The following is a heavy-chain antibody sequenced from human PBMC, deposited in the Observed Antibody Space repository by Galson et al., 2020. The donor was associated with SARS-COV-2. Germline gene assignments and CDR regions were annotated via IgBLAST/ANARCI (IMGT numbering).Heavy chain of an antibody. V-gene: IGHV1-24*01. J-gene: IGHJ5*02. CDR1: GYTLTELS. CDR3: ATAPPLYSSSSGSWFDP. Sequence: ASVKVSCKVSGYTLTELSMHWVRQAPGKGLEWMGGFDPEDGETIYAQQFQGRVTMTEDTPTDTAYMELSSLRSEDTAVYYCATAPPLYSSSSGSWFDPWGQGTRVTVSS. CDR2: FDPEDGET. D-gene: IGHD6-6*01.